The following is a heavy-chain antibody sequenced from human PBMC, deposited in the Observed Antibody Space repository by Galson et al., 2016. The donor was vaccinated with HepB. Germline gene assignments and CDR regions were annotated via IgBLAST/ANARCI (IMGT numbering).Heavy chain of an antibody. CDR1: GFTFSRYW. D-gene: IGHD5-18*01. CDR3: ARGIGYSYG. Sequence: SLRLSCAASGFTFSRYWMHWVRQAPGKGLVWVSRITSDGSSTSYADSVTGRFTISRDTAKNTLYLQMNSLRAEDTAVYYRARGIGYSYGGGQGTLVTVSS. V-gene: IGHV3-74*01. J-gene: IGHJ4*02. CDR2: ITSDGSST.